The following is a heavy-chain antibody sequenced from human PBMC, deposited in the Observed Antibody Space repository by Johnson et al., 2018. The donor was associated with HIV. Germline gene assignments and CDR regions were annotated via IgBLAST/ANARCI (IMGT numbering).Heavy chain of an antibody. CDR1: GFTFSSYA. CDR3: ARELAGTTKGYDEDAFDI. J-gene: IGHJ3*02. CDR2: ISYDGSNK. Sequence: QVQLVESGGGVVQPGRSLRLSCAASGFTFSSYAMHWVRQAPGKGLEWVAVISYDGSNKYYADSVKGRLTISRDNSKNTLYLQMGSLRAEDTALYYCARELAGTTKGYDEDAFDIWGPGTMGTVSS. D-gene: IGHD6-13*01. V-gene: IGHV3-30-3*01.